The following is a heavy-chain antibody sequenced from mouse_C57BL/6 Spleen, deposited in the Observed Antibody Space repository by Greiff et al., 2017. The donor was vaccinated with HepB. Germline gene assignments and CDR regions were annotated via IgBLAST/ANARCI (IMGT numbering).Heavy chain of an antibody. V-gene: IGHV1-50*01. J-gene: IGHJ2*01. CDR3: ARSGGSSEEYYFDY. CDR2: IDPSDSYT. Sequence: QVQLQQSGAELVKPGASVKLSCKASGYTFTSYWMQWVKQRPGQGLEWIGEIDPSDSYTNYNQKFKGKATLTVDTSSSTAYMQLSSLTSEDSAVYYCARSGGSSEEYYFDYWGQGTTLTVSS. D-gene: IGHD1-1*01. CDR1: GYTFTSYW.